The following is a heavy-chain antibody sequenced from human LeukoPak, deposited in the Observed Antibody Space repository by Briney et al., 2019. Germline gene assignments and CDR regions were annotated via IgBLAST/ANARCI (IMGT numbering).Heavy chain of an antibody. CDR1: GFTFSTHW. D-gene: IGHD1-26*01. CDR3: VRGGGD. Sequence: GRSLRLSCTASGFTFSTHWMNWVRQAPGKGLQWVASIKQDGSAIYHVDSVKGRFTISRDNAKNSLYLQMSFLRAEDTAVYYCVRGGGDWGQGTLVTVSS. CDR2: IKQDGSAI. J-gene: IGHJ4*02. V-gene: IGHV3-7*03.